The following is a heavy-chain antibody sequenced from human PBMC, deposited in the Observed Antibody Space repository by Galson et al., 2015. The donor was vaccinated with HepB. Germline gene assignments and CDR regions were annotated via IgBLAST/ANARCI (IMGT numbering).Heavy chain of an antibody. J-gene: IGHJ4*02. CDR3: ARSKLGASKLYYDY. Sequence: PALVKPTQTLTLTCTISGFSLKTREMRVSWIRQPPGKALEWLARIDWDGEKLYNTSLKTRLTISKDTSKNQVVLTMTNMDPVDTGTYYCARSKLGASKLYYDYWSQGILVTVSS. D-gene: IGHD1-26*01. V-gene: IGHV2-70*04. CDR1: GFSLKTREMR. CDR2: IDWDGEK.